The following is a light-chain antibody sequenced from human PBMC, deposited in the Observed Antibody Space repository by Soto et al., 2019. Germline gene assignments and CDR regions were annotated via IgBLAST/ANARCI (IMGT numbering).Light chain of an antibody. CDR3: SSYTSSSTPLCV. V-gene: IGLV2-14*01. CDR2: DVS. CDR1: SSDVGGYNY. Sequence: QSALTQPASVSGSPGQSITISCTGTSSDVGGYNYVSWYQRHPGKAPKLMIYDVSNRPSGVSNRFSGSKSGNTASLTISGLQAEDEADYYCSSYTSSSTPLCVFGTGTKLTVL. J-gene: IGLJ1*01.